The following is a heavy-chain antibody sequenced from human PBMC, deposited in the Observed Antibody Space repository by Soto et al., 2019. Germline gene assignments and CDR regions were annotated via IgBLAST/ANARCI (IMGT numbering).Heavy chain of an antibody. CDR2: ISDRGDT. V-gene: IGHV3-66*01. CDR1: GFIVSGTY. J-gene: IGHJ3*02. Sequence: EVQLVESRGGLVQPGGSLRLACTASGFIVSGTYVNWVRQAPGKGLEWVSVISDRGDTHYADSVRGRFSLSRDISDNTLHLQMNNLRVEDTAVYYCAREPRYCRGGSCSITGDAYDILGQGTMVTVSS. CDR3: AREPRYCRGGSCSITGDAYDI. D-gene: IGHD2-15*01.